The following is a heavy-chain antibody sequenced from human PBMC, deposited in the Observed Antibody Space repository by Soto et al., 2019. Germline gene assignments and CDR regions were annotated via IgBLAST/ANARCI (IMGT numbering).Heavy chain of an antibody. CDR1: GFTFDDYA. Sequence: GGSLRLSCAASGFTFDDYAMHWVRQAPGKGLEWVSGISWNSGSIGYADSVKGRFTISRDNAKKSLYLQMNSLRAEDTALYYCAKDMGGSGSPDYYYYGMDVWGQGTTVTVS. CDR3: AKDMGGSGSPDYYYYGMDV. J-gene: IGHJ6*02. CDR2: ISWNSGSI. V-gene: IGHV3-9*01. D-gene: IGHD3-10*01.